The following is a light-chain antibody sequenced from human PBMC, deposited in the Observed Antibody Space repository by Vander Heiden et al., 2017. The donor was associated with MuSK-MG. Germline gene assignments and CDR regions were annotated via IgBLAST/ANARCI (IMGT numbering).Light chain of an antibody. CDR1: SSNIGNNY. CDR2: DNN. J-gene: IGLJ2*01. CDR3: EPSDSSLSSVV. Sequence: QSVLTQPPSGSAAPGQKVTISCSGSSSNIGNNYVSWYQQRPGTAPKLLIYDNNRRPSGLPDRFSGSKSGTSATLGTTGLQTGDEADYYCEPSDSSLSSVVFGGGTKLTVL. V-gene: IGLV1-51*01.